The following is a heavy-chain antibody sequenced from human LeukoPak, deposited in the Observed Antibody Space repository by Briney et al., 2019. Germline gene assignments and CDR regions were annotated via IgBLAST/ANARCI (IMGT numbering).Heavy chain of an antibody. CDR2: INGGNGNT. CDR1: GYTFTSYS. J-gene: IGHJ5*02. CDR3: ASGHYDFWSGSRHLLLSFDP. D-gene: IGHD3-3*01. V-gene: IGHV1-3*01. Sequence: ASVKVSCKASGYTFTSYSMHWVRQAPGQRPEWMGWINGGNGNTKYSQKFQGRVTITRDTSASTAYMELSSLRSEDTAVYYCASGHYDFWSGSRHLLLSFDPWGQGTLVTVSS.